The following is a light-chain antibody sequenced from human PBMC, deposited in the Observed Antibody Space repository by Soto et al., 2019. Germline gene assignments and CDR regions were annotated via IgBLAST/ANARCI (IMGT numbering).Light chain of an antibody. CDR3: SSYTSSSIDYV. V-gene: IGLV2-14*01. Sequence: QSALTQPASVSGSPGQSITISCTGTSSDVGGYNYVSWYQQHPGKAPKLMIYEVSNRPSGVSNRFSGSKSGNTASLTISGLQDEDEAYYYCSSYTSSSIDYVFGTGTKLTVL. CDR2: EVS. CDR1: SSDVGGYNY. J-gene: IGLJ1*01.